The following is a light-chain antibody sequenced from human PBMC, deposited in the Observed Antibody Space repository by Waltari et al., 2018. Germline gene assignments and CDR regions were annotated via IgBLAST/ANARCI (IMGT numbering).Light chain of an antibody. CDR1: SRALGVSTY. CDR2: EVS. V-gene: IGLV2-8*01. J-gene: IGLJ2*01. CDR3: SSYAGRNTL. Sequence: QSALTQPPSASGAPGQSVTISCTATSRALGVSTYVSWYQQHPGEAPKLLIYEVSKRPSGVPDRFSGSKSGNTASLTVSGLQAEDEGDYYCSSYAGRNTLFGGGTKLTVL.